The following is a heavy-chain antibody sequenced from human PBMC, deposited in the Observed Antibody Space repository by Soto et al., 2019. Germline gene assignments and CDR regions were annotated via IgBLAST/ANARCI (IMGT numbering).Heavy chain of an antibody. D-gene: IGHD3-22*01. V-gene: IGHV4-39*01. CDR2: IYYSGST. J-gene: IGHJ5*02. CDR3: ARIRRYYDSSGYYYSVWFDP. Sequence: SETLSLTCPVSGFSISSSSYYWGWIRQPPGKGLEWIGSIYYSGSTYYNPSLKSRVTISVDTSKNQFSLKLSSVTAADTAVYYCARIRRYYDSSGYYYSVWFDPWGQGTLVTVSS. CDR1: GFSISSSSYY.